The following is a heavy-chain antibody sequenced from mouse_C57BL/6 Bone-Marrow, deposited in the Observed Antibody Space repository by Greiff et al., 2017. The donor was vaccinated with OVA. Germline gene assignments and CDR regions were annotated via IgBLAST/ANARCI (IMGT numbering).Heavy chain of an antibody. CDR1: GYTFTSYG. J-gene: IGHJ2*01. V-gene: IGHV1-81*01. D-gene: IGHD1-1*01. CDR2: IYPRSGNT. CDR3: AGGVVAHVDY. Sequence: VQRVESGAELARPGASVKLSCKASGYTFTSYGISWVKQRTGQGLEWIGEIYPRSGNTYYNEKFKGKATLTADKSSSTAYMELRSLTSEDSAVYFCAGGVVAHVDYWGQGTTLTVSS.